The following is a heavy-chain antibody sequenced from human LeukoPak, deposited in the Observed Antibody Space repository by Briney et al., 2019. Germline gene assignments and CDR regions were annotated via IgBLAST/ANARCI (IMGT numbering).Heavy chain of an antibody. CDR3: ARDRYDYGDYEAAHFDY. V-gene: IGHV3-7*01. J-gene: IGHJ4*02. CDR1: GFTFSSYR. D-gene: IGHD4-17*01. CDR2: IKQDGSEK. Sequence: GGSLRLSCAASGFTFSSYRMSWVRQAPGKGLEWVANIKQDGSEKYYVDSVKGRFTISRDNAKNSLYLQMNSLRAEDTAVYYCARDRYDYGDYEAAHFDYWGQGTLVTVSS.